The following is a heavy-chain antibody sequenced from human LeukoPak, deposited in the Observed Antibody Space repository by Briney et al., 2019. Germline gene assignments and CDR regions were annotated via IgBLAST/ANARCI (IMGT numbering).Heavy chain of an antibody. CDR3: TTSITIFGVVIIPGAVDY. D-gene: IGHD3-3*01. J-gene: IGHJ4*02. CDR1: GFTFSNAW. V-gene: IGHV3-15*01. CDR2: IKSKTDGGTT. Sequence: GGPLRLSCAASGFTFSNAWMSWVRQAPGKGLEWVGRIKSKTDGGTTDYAAPVKGRFTISRDDSKNTLYLQMNSLKTEDTAVYYCTTSITIFGVVIIPGAVDYWGQGTLVTVSS.